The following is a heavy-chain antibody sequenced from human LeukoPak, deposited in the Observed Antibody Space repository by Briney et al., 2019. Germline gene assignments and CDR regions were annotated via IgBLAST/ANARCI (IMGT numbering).Heavy chain of an antibody. CDR1: GLTFNNYA. CDR2: ISFDGANA. CDR3: ARAPRADWGMDV. V-gene: IGHV3-30-3*01. Sequence: GGSLRLSCAASGLTFNNYAMHWVRQAPGKGLQWVAVISFDGANAYYADSVRGRFTISRDNSKDTLYLQLNSLRAEDTAVYYCARAPRADWGMDVWGQGTTVTVSS. D-gene: IGHD3-9*01. J-gene: IGHJ6*02.